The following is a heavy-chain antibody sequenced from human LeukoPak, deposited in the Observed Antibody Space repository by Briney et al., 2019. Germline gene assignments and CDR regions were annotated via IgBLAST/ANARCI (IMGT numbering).Heavy chain of an antibody. D-gene: IGHD6-13*01. V-gene: IGHV1-18*01. Sequence: ASVKVSCKASGYTFTSYGISWVRQAPGQGLEWMGWISAYNSNTNYAQKLQGRVTMTTDTSTSTAYMELRSLRSDDTAVYYCARRIAAAGHNWFDPWGQGTLVTVSS. CDR2: ISAYNSNT. CDR1: GYTFTSYG. CDR3: ARRIAAAGHNWFDP. J-gene: IGHJ5*02.